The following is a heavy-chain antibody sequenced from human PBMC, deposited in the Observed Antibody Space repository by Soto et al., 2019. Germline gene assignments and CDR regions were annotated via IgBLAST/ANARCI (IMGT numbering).Heavy chain of an antibody. D-gene: IGHD2-2*01. J-gene: IGHJ5*02. Sequence: ASVKVSCKASGGTFSSYTISWVRQAPGQGLEWMGRIIPILGIANYAQKFQGRVTITADKSTSTAYMELSSLRSEDTAVYYCARDKGPGVVPAAMGGYNWFDPWGQGTLVTVSS. CDR1: GGTFSSYT. CDR2: IIPILGIA. CDR3: ARDKGPGVVPAAMGGYNWFDP. V-gene: IGHV1-69*04.